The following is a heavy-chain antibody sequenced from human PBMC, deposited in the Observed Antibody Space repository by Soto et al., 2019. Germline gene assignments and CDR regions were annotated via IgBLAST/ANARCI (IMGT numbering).Heavy chain of an antibody. D-gene: IGHD6-19*01. CDR2: IYYSGSA. V-gene: IGHV4-39*01. Sequence: QLQLQESGPGLVKPSETLSLTCTVSGGSISSSSYYWGWIRQPPGKGLEWIGSIYYSGSAYYNPSLKIRVAISVDTSKNQCSRRLSSVTAAATAVYYCARRVVTVRQWQQEGWFDPWGQGTLVTVSS. J-gene: IGHJ5*02. CDR3: ARRVVTVRQWQQEGWFDP. CDR1: GGSISSSSYY.